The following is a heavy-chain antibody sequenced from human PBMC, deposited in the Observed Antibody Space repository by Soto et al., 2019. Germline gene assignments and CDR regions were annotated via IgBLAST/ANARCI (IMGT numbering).Heavy chain of an antibody. CDR1: GGSISSGGYY. J-gene: IGHJ4*01. CDR2: IFFGGST. CDR3: ARAPIGFFDSTGFYYPSFFDF. Sequence: SETLSLTCTVSGGSISSGGYYWSWIRQPPGKGLEWIGYIFFGGSTYFNPSLKGRVAISVDTSETQFSLKLNSLTAADTAVYYCARAPIGFFDSTGFYYPSFFDFWGHGTLVTAPQ. D-gene: IGHD3-22*01. V-gene: IGHV4-31*03.